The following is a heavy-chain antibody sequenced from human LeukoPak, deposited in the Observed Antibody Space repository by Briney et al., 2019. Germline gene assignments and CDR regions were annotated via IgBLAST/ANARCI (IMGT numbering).Heavy chain of an antibody. J-gene: IGHJ5*02. CDR2: IYPGDSDT. CDR3: AGQYIVATIDRNWFDP. Sequence: GESLKISCKGSGYSFTSYWIGWVRQMPGKGLEWMGIIYPGDSDTRYSPSFQGQVTISADKSISTAYLQWSSLKASDTAMYYCAGQYIVATIDRNWFDPWGQGTLVTVSS. D-gene: IGHD5-12*01. CDR1: GYSFTSYW. V-gene: IGHV5-51*01.